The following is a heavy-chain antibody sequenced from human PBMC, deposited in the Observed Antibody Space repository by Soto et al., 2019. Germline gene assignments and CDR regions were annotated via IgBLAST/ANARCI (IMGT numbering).Heavy chain of an antibody. Sequence: GGSLRLSCAASGFTFSSYAMTWVRQAPGKGLEWVSTIVGSGETHYVDYVKGRFSISRDNAMNSLYLQVNSLTAEDTAIYYCARGCGSAHCPYYFNLWGQGTQVTVSS. J-gene: IGHJ4*02. CDR2: IVGSGET. V-gene: IGHV3-23*01. D-gene: IGHD6-19*01. CDR3: ARGCGSAHCPYYFNL. CDR1: GFTFSSYA.